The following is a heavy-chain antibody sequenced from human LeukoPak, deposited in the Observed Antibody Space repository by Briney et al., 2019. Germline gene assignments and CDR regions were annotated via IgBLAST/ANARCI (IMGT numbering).Heavy chain of an antibody. CDR1: GVSFSSYY. V-gene: IGHV4-59*01. Sequence: SETLSLTCTVSGVSFSSYYWTWIRQPPGKGLEWIGYIYYSGSTNKNPSLNSRVTMSIDTSKKQFSLKLSSMTAADTAVYYCARVNYDSSGYFDYWGQGTLVTVSS. CDR2: IYYSGST. D-gene: IGHD3-22*01. CDR3: ARVNYDSSGYFDY. J-gene: IGHJ4*02.